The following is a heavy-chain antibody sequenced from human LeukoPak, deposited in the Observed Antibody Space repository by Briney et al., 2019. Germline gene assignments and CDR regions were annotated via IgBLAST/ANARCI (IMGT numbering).Heavy chain of an antibody. Sequence: SETLSLTCTVSGGSISSSSYYWGWIRQPPGKGLEWIGSIYYSGSTYYNPSLKSRVTISVDTSKNQFSLNLTSVTAADTAVYYCARASYSSSWYPYYYGIDVWGQGTTVTVSS. V-gene: IGHV4-39*07. CDR1: GGSISSSSYY. D-gene: IGHD6-13*01. CDR2: IYYSGST. CDR3: ARASYSSSWYPYYYGIDV. J-gene: IGHJ6*02.